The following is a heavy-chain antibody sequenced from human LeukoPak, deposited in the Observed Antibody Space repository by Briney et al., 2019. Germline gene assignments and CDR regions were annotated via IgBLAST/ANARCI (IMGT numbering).Heavy chain of an antibody. J-gene: IGHJ6*02. V-gene: IGHV1-8*03. CDR3: ARDQWFGEAGGMDV. CDR2: MNPNSGNT. CDR1: GYTFTSYD. Sequence: ASVKVSCKASGYTFTSYDINWVRQATGQGLEWMGWMNPNSGNTGYAQKFQGRVTITRNTSISTAYMELSSLRSEDTAVYYCARDQWFGEAGGMDVWGQGTTVTVSS. D-gene: IGHD3-10*01.